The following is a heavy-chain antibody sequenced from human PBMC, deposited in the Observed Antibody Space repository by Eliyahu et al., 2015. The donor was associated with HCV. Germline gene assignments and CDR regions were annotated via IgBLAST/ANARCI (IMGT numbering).Heavy chain of an antibody. Sequence: QVQLVQSGAEVMKPGASVRVSCKASGYXFTSYDINWVRQATGQGLEWMGWMNPNSGKTGYAQKFQDRVTMTSNTSISTAYMELTSLTSEDTAVYYCARAEAFPPSYDFWSGYSNWFDPWGQGTLVTVSS. CDR2: MNPNSGKT. D-gene: IGHD3-3*01. CDR1: GYXFTSYD. CDR3: ARAEAFPPSYDFWSGYSNWFDP. J-gene: IGHJ5*02. V-gene: IGHV1-8*02.